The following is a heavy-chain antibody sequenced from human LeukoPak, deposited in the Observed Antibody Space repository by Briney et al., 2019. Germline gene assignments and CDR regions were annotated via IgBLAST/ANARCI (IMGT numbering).Heavy chain of an antibody. Sequence: SETLSPTCTVSGGSISSSSYYWGWIRQPPGKGLEWIGTIYYSGSTYYNPSLKSRVTISVDTSKNQFSLRLSSVTAADTAAYYCARHGSGSYHYFDYWGQGTLVTVSS. CDR1: GGSISSSSYY. J-gene: IGHJ4*02. V-gene: IGHV4-39*01. D-gene: IGHD3-10*01. CDR3: ARHGSGSYHYFDY. CDR2: IYYSGST.